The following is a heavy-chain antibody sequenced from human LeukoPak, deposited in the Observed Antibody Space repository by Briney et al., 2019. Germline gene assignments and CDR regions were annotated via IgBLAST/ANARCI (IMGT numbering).Heavy chain of an antibody. CDR2: IIPIFGTA. V-gene: IGHV1-69*05. CDR1: GGTFSSYA. Sequence: SVKVSCKASGGTFSSYAISWVRQAPGQGLEWMEGIIPIFGTANYAQKFQGRVTITTDESTSTAYMELSSLRSEDTAVYYCARAQTPYSSSSVRTLDYWGQGTLVTVSS. CDR3: ARAQTPYSSSSVRTLDY. J-gene: IGHJ4*02. D-gene: IGHD6-6*01.